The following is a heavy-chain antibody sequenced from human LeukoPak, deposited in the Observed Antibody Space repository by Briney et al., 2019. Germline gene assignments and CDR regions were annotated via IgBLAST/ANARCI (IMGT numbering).Heavy chain of an antibody. CDR1: GYTFTSYG. CDR2: ISAYNGNT. Sequence: ASAKVSCKASGYTFTSYGISWVRQAPGQGLEWMGWISAYNGNTNYAQKLQGRVTMTTDTSTSTAYMELRSLRSDDTAVYYCARVGIVVATDPEDAFDIWGQGTMVTVSS. CDR3: ARVGIVVATDPEDAFDI. J-gene: IGHJ3*02. V-gene: IGHV1-18*01. D-gene: IGHD3-22*01.